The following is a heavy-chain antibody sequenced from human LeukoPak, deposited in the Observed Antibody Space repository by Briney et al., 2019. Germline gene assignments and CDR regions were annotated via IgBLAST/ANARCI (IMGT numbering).Heavy chain of an antibody. CDR2: ITSRDGTT. CDR1: RFTFSIYA. D-gene: IGHD3-22*01. J-gene: IGHJ5*02. CDR3: VRDRPNYYDSSGHYYRRNGDH. V-gene: IGHV3-23*01. Sequence: AGGSLRLSCAASRFTFSIYAMSWVRQTPGKGLEWVSSITSRDGTTYYTDSVKGRFTISRDNSENTLYLQMNSLRAEDTAIYYCVRDRPNYYDSSGHYYRRNGDHWGQGTLVTVSS.